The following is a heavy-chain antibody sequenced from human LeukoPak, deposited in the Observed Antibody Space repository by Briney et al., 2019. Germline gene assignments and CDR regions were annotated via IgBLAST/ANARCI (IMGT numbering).Heavy chain of an antibody. Sequence: PSETLSLTCTVSGGSISSYYWSWIRQPPGKGLEWIGYIYYSGSTNYNPSLKSRVTISADTSKNQFSLTLSSVTAADTAVYYCARGQQDSISAFDYWGQGTLVTVSS. J-gene: IGHJ4*02. V-gene: IGHV4-59*01. D-gene: IGHD3-22*01. CDR2: IYYSGST. CDR3: ARGQQDSISAFDY. CDR1: GGSISSYY.